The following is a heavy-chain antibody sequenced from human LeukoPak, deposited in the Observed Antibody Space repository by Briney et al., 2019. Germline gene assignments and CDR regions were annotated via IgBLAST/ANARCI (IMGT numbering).Heavy chain of an antibody. V-gene: IGHV1-46*01. Sequence: ASVKVSCTASGYTFTSSYMHWVRQAPGQGLEWMGIINPSGGSTSYAQKFQGRVTMTRDTSTSTVYMELSSLRSEDTAVYYCARGGSDDYGDYDFDYWGQGTLVTVSS. CDR2: INPSGGST. J-gene: IGHJ4*02. CDR3: ARGGSDDYGDYDFDY. D-gene: IGHD4-17*01. CDR1: GYTFTSSY.